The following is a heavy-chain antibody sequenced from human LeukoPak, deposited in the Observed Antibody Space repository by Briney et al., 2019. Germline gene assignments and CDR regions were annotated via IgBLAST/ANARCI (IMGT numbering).Heavy chain of an antibody. V-gene: IGHV4-34*01. Sequence: SETLSLTCAVYGGSFSGYYWSWIRQPPGKGLEWIGSIYYSGSTYYNPSLKSRVTISVDTSKNQFSLKLSSVTAADTAVYYCARGATGSSGWSYYYYYMDVWGKGTTVTVSS. CDR2: IYYSGST. CDR1: GGSFSGYY. D-gene: IGHD6-19*01. J-gene: IGHJ6*03. CDR3: ARGATGSSGWSYYYYYMDV.